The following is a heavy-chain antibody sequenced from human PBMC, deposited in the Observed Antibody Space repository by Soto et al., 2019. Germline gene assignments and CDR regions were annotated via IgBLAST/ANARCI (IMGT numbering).Heavy chain of an antibody. J-gene: IGHJ3*02. Sequence: GGSLRLSCAASGFTCSSYDMSWVRQAPGKGLEWVSTILVGGSTHYPDSVKGRFTISRDNSKNTVFLQMNSLTAGDTAVYYCAKATATGGGAFDICGQGTMVTVSS. CDR3: AKATATGGGAFDI. CDR1: GFTCSSYD. CDR2: ILVGGST. D-gene: IGHD2-8*02. V-gene: IGHV3-23*01.